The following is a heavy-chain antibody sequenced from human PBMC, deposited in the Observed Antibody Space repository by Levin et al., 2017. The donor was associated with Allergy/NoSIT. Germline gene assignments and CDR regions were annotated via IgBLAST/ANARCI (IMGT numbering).Heavy chain of an antibody. Sequence: GGSLRLSCAASGFTFSRYYMHWVRQAPGKGLVWVSRITLDVTDTFYADSVKGRFTISRDNAENTLFLQMNSLRAEDTGIYYCARGGCSRTSCLDYWGQGILVTVSS. CDR2: ITLDVTDT. V-gene: IGHV3-74*01. CDR3: ARGGCSRTSCLDY. D-gene: IGHD2-2*01. J-gene: IGHJ4*02. CDR1: GFTFSRYY.